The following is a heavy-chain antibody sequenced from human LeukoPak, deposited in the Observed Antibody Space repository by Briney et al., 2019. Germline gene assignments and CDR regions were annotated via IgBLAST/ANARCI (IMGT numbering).Heavy chain of an antibody. D-gene: IGHD4-17*01. CDR1: GGTFSSYA. CDR3: ARGYGYGDYEWYVGGYFDY. V-gene: IGHV1-69*01. Sequence: VASVKVSCKASGGTFSSYAISWVRQAPGQGLEWMGGIIPIFGTANYARKFQGRVTITADESTSTAYMELSSLRSEDTAVYYCARGYGYGDYEWYVGGYFDYWGQGTLVTVSS. CDR2: IIPIFGTA. J-gene: IGHJ4*02.